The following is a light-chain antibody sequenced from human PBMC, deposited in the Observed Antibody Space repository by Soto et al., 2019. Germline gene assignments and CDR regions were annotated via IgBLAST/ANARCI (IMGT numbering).Light chain of an antibody. J-gene: IGKJ5*01. CDR3: QQYGSSIT. CDR1: QSVSSSY. CDR2: AAS. Sequence: EIVLTQSPGTLSLSPGERVTLSCRASQSVSSSYLAWYQQKPGQAPRLLIYAASNRATGIPDRFSGSGSGTDFTLTIYRLEPEDFAVYYCQQYGSSITFGQGTRLEI. V-gene: IGKV3-20*01.